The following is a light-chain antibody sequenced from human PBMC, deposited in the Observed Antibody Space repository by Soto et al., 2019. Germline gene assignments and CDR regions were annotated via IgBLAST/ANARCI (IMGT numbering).Light chain of an antibody. V-gene: IGKV3-15*01. CDR3: QQYNNWPPVT. J-gene: IGKJ2*01. Sequence: EIVMTQSPATLSVSPGERATLSCRASQSVSSNLAWYQQKPGQAPRLLIYGASTRATGIPARFSGSGSGTEFTRTISSLQSEDFGVYYCQQYNNWPPVTFGQGTKLEIK. CDR2: GAS. CDR1: QSVSSN.